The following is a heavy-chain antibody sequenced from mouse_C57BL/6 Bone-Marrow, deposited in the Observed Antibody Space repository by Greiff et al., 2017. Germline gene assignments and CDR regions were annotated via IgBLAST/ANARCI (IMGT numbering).Heavy chain of an antibody. CDR2: IYPSDSYT. D-gene: IGHD2-3*01. Sequence: VQLQQPGAELVKPGASVKLSCKASGYTFTSYWMQWVKQRPGQGLEWIGEIYPSDSYTNYNQKFKGKATLTVDTSSSTAYMQLSSLTSEDSAVYYCARDDGYYSFDYWGQGTTLPVSS. J-gene: IGHJ2*01. CDR3: ARDDGYYSFDY. CDR1: GYTFTSYW. V-gene: IGHV1-50*01.